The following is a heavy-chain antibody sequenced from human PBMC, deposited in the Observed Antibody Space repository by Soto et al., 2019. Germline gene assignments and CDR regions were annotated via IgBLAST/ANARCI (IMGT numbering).Heavy chain of an antibody. CDR3: ARDDGVYDYGDYFDY. J-gene: IGHJ4*02. V-gene: IGHV1-18*01. Sequence: ASVKVSCKATGYTFSNYGISWLRQAPGQGLEWMGWISAYNGNTNYAQKFQGRVTMTTDTSTSTAYMELRSLRSDDTAIYYCARDDGVYDYGDYFDYWGQGTLVTVSS. D-gene: IGHD4-17*01. CDR2: ISAYNGNT. CDR1: GYTFSNYG.